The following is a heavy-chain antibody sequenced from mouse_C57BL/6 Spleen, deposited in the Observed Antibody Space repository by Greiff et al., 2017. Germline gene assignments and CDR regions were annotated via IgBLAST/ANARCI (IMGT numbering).Heavy chain of an antibody. CDR1: GYAFTNYL. CDR3: AREGGMVTTWGFDY. D-gene: IGHD2-2*01. Sequence: QVQLKQSGAELVRPGTSVKVSCKASGYAFTNYLIEWVKQRPGQGLEWIGVINPGSGGTNYNEKFKGKATLTADKSSSTAYMQLSSLTSEDSAVYFCAREGGMVTTWGFDYWGQGTTLTVSS. V-gene: IGHV1-54*01. J-gene: IGHJ2*01. CDR2: INPGSGGT.